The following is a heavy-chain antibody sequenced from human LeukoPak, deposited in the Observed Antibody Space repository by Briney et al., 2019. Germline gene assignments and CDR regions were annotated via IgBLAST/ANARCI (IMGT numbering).Heavy chain of an antibody. D-gene: IGHD3-22*01. J-gene: IGHJ4*02. CDR2: IYPGDSDT. CDR1: GYSFTSYW. CDR3: AATYYYDSSGYYSFDY. Sequence: GESLKISCKGSGYSFTSYWIGWVRQMPGKGLERMGIIYPGDSDTRYSPSFQGQVTISADKSISTAYLQWSSLKASDTAMYYCAATYYYDSSGYYSFDYWGQGTLVTVSS. V-gene: IGHV5-51*01.